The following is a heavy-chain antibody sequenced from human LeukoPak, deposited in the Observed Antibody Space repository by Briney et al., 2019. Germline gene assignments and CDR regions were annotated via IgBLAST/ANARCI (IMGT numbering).Heavy chain of an antibody. CDR2: IIPIFGTA. D-gene: IGHD3-16*01. V-gene: IGHV1-69*13. CDR3: AKLATSDTGETY. Sequence: SVKVSCKASGGTFSSYDISWVRQAPGQGLEWMGGIIPIFGTANYAQKFQGRVTITADESTGTAYMELSSLRSEDTAIYYCAKLATSDTGETYWGQGTLVTVSS. CDR1: GGTFSSYD. J-gene: IGHJ4*02.